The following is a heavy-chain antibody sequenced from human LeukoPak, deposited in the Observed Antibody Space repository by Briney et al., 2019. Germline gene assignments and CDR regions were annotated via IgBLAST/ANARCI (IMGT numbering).Heavy chain of an antibody. Sequence: PGGSLRLSCAASGFTVSSNYMSWVRQAPGKGLEWVSVIYSGGSTYYADSVKGRFTISRDNSKNTLYLQMYSLRAEDTAVYYCARGDYCGGDCYYFDYWGQGTLVTVSS. CDR2: IYSGGST. D-gene: IGHD2-21*01. CDR3: ARGDYCGGDCYYFDY. CDR1: GFTVSSNY. V-gene: IGHV3-53*01. J-gene: IGHJ4*02.